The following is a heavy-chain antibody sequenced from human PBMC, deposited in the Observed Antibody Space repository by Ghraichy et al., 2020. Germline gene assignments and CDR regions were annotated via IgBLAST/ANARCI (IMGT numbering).Heavy chain of an antibody. CDR2: VYHSGST. V-gene: IGHV4-61*02. J-gene: IGHJ6*03. D-gene: IGHD2-21*02. CDR3: ARGSRSVVPAGINSFYYMGG. Sequence: SETLSLTCTISGDSISSGNYFWSWIRQPAGKTLEWIGRVYHSGSTNYNPSLQSRVTISVETSINQFSLRMTSVTAADTAVYYCARGSRSVVPAGINSFYYMGGWGKGVTVTV. CDR1: GDSISSGNYF.